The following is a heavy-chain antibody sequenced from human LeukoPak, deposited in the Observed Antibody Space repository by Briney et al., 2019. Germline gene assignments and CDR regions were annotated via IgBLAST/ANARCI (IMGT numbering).Heavy chain of an antibody. CDR2: IYYSGST. CDR3: ARDWHSYDSSGYYLRPFDY. Sequence: PSETLSLTCTVSGGSISSSSYYWGWLGQPPGKGLEWIGSIYYSGSTYYNPSLRSRVTISGDTSKNQFSLKLSSVTAADTAVYYCARDWHSYDSSGYYLRPFDYWGQGTLVTVSS. CDR1: GGSISSSSYY. V-gene: IGHV4-39*07. D-gene: IGHD3-22*01. J-gene: IGHJ4*02.